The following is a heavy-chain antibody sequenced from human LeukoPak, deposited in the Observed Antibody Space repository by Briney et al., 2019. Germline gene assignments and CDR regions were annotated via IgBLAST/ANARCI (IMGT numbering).Heavy chain of an antibody. Sequence: ASVKVSCKASGYTFTSCDINWVRQATGQGLEWMGWSNPNSGGTYFAQKFQGRVTMTRDTSISTAYMELNRLTSDDTAVYYCAREELSVISSDCCSGLGYWGQGTLVTVSS. D-gene: IGHD3-10*01. V-gene: IGHV1-2*02. CDR2: SNPNSGGT. CDR3: AREELSVISSDCCSGLGY. J-gene: IGHJ4*02. CDR1: GYTFTSCD.